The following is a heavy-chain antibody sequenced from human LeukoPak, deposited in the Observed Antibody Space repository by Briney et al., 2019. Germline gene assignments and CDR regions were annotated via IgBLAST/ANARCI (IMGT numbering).Heavy chain of an antibody. Sequence: ASVKVSCKSSGYTFTSYTMHWVRQAPGQGLEWMGIIHPSAGSTSYSQKFQGRVTMTRDMSTSTVYMELSSLRSEDTAVYYCARVAAEVVGVPGAIGFGWLRRDYYYMDVWGKGTTVTVSS. CDR2: IHPSAGST. CDR1: GYTFTSYT. J-gene: IGHJ6*03. V-gene: IGHV1-46*01. D-gene: IGHD2-2*02. CDR3: ARVAAEVVGVPGAIGFGWLRRDYYYMDV.